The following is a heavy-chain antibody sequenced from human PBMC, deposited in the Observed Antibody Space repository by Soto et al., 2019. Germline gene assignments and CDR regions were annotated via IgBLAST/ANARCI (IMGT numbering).Heavy chain of an antibody. CDR1: GFTFSSYW. V-gene: IGHV3-74*01. CDR2: ITNDGKSA. D-gene: IGHD2-21*01. Sequence: VQLVESGGGLVQPGGSLRLSCAASGFTFSSYWMQWVRQTPGKGLVWVGRITNDGKSAYYADSVKGRFTISRDNAKNTLYLQMNGLRDDDTSVFYCASDSWGGPDVWGKWTTVIVTS. J-gene: IGHJ6*04. CDR3: ASDSWGGPDV.